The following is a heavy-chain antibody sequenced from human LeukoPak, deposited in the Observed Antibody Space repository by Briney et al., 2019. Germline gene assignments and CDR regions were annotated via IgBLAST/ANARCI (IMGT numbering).Heavy chain of an antibody. CDR2: IYTSGST. J-gene: IGHJ6*02. CDR3: AATGYGSRYYYYYDMDV. D-gene: IGHD4-17*01. Sequence: SQTLSLTCSVSGGSISSGNYYWSWIRQPAGKGLEWIGRIYTSGSTNYNPSLKSRVTISVDTSKNQFSLKLSSVTAADTVVYYCAATGYGSRYYYYYDMDVWGQGTTVTVSS. CDR1: GGSISSGNYY. V-gene: IGHV4-61*02.